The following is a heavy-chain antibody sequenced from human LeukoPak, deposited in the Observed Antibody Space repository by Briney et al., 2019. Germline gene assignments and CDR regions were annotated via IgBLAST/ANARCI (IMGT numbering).Heavy chain of an antibody. Sequence: GGSLRLSCAASGFTFSSYAMHWVRQAPGKGLEWVAVISYDGSKKYYADSVKGRFTISRDNSKNTLYLQMNRLRAEDTAVYYCARDRTDEAFDIWGQGTMVTVSS. CDR2: ISYDGSKK. D-gene: IGHD2-2*01. V-gene: IGHV3-30*04. CDR3: ARDRTDEAFDI. CDR1: GFTFSSYA. J-gene: IGHJ3*02.